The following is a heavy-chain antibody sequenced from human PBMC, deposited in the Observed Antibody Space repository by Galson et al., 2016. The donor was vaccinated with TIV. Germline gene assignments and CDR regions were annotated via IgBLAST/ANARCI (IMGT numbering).Heavy chain of an antibody. CDR2: IKPNRGDT. D-gene: IGHD3-9*01. CDR3: ARGFGVLTGNYLTKDFDY. CDR1: GYKFIGYH. V-gene: IGHV1-2*02. Sequence: SVKVSCKASGYKFIGYHVHCVRQAPGQGLEWMGWIKPNRGDTNVAQKFRGRVTMTRDTSITTAYLELSGLRSDDTAVYYCARGFGVLTGNYLTKDFDYWGQGTLVTVSS. J-gene: IGHJ4*02.